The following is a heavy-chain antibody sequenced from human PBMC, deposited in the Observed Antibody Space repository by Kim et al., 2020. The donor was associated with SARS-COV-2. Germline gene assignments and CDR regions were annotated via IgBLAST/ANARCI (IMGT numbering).Heavy chain of an antibody. CDR1: GYSFTSYW. D-gene: IGHD6-13*01. V-gene: IGHV5-51*01. J-gene: IGHJ6*02. CDR3: ATTPVAAAGHFYYYGMDV. Sequence: GESLKISCKGSGYSFTSYWIGWVRQMPGKGLEWMGIIYPGDSDTRYSPSFQGQVTISADKSISTAYLQWSSLKASDTAMYYCATTPVAAAGHFYYYGMDVWGQGTTGTVSS. CDR2: IYPGDSDT.